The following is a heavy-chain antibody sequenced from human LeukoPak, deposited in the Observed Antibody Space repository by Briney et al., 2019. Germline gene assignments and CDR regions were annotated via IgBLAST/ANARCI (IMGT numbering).Heavy chain of an antibody. V-gene: IGHV4-4*02. Sequence: PSGTLSLTCAVSGGSISSSNWWSWVRQPPGKGLEWIGEIYHSGGTNYNPSLKSRVTISVDKSKNQFSLKLSSVTAADTAVYYCARAGYDILTGYYTYYYYGMDVWGQGTTVTVSS. D-gene: IGHD3-9*01. J-gene: IGHJ6*02. CDR2: IYHSGGT. CDR3: ARAGYDILTGYYTYYYYGMDV. CDR1: GGSISSSNW.